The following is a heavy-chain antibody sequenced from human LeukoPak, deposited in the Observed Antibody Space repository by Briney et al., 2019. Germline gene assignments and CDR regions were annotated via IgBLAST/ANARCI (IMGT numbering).Heavy chain of an antibody. CDR3: ARDVDGGKFYYGMDV. CDR2: IYYSGST. J-gene: IGHJ6*02. Sequence: SETLSLTCTVSGGSISSGGYYWSWIRQHPGKGLEWIGYIYYSGSTYYNPSLKSRVTISVDTSKNQFSLKLSSVTAADTAVYYCARDVDGGKFYYGMDVWGQGTTVTVSS. CDR1: GGSISSGGYY. V-gene: IGHV4-31*03. D-gene: IGHD4-23*01.